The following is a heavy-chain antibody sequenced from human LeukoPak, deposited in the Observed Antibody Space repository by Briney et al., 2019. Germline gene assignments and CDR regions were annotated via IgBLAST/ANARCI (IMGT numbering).Heavy chain of an antibody. V-gene: IGHV3-9*01. J-gene: IGHJ4*02. CDR2: ISWNSGSI. CDR1: GFTFDDYA. Sequence: PGRSLRLSCAASGFTFDDYAMHWVRQAPGKGLEWVSGISWNSGSIGYADSVKGRFTISRDNAENSLYLQMNSLRPEDTVLYYCAKDTIAVAGNNRFDYWGQGTLVTVSS. D-gene: IGHD6-19*01. CDR3: AKDTIAVAGNNRFDY.